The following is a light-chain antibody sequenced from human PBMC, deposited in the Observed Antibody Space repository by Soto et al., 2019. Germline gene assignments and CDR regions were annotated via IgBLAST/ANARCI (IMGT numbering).Light chain of an antibody. CDR1: SSDLNDYNY. CDR2: EVS. V-gene: IGLV2-14*01. J-gene: IGLJ2*01. Sequence: QSALTQPASVSGSPGQSITISCTGTSSDLNDYNYVSWYQQHPGKAPKLIIYEVSNRPSGVSNRFSGSKSGNTASLTISGLQTEDEADYYCSSYTSTSTLGFGGGTQLTVL. CDR3: SSYTSTSTLG.